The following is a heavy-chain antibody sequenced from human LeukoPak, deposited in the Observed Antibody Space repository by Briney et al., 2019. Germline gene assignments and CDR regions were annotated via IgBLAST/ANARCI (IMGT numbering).Heavy chain of an antibody. V-gene: IGHV1-18*01. CDR2: ISAYNGNT. CDR1: GYTFTSYG. CDR3: ASSCSWQQLGALWFVP. Sequence: DSVKVSCNASGYTFTSYGISWVRQAPGQGLEWMGWISAYNGNTNYAQMIHGIVTMTTDTSTNSAYMELRSLISDDTAEYYSASSCSWQQLGALWFVPWGQRALVTVSS. D-gene: IGHD6-13*01. J-gene: IGHJ5*02.